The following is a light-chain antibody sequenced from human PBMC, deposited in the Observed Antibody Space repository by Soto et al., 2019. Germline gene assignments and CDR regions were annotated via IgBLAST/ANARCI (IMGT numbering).Light chain of an antibody. J-gene: IGLJ3*02. CDR1: SSNIGAGYD. V-gene: IGLV1-40*01. CDR3: QSYDSSLSDSGV. Sequence: QSVLTQPPSVSGAPGQRVTISCSGSSSNIGAGYDVHWYQQLPGTAPKLLISANNIRPSGVPDRFSGSKSGTSASLAITGLQAEDEADYYGQSYDSSLSDSGVFGGGTKLTVL. CDR2: ANN.